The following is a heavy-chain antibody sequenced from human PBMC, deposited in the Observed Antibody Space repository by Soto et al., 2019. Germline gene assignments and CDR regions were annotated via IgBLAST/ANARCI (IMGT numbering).Heavy chain of an antibody. D-gene: IGHD5-12*01. Sequence: SETLSLTCSVSGGSVTSHHLSWIRQPPGKGLEWMGYINYDGSTYYNPSLKSRVTISVDRSKNQFSLKLSSVTAADTAVYYCAAGGGLPRYYWGQGTLVTVSS. CDR1: GGSVTSHH. J-gene: IGHJ4*02. CDR3: AAGGGLPRYY. CDR2: INYDGST. V-gene: IGHV4-59*02.